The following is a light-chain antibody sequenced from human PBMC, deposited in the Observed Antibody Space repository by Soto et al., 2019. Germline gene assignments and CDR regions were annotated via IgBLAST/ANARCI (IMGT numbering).Light chain of an antibody. V-gene: IGKV3-15*01. CDR3: QQYNNLPRT. J-gene: IGKJ1*01. Sequence: DIVMTQSPATLSVSPGERATLSCRARQSVSSNLAWYQQRPGQAPRLLIYGASTRATGIPARFSGSGSGTEFTLTISSLQSEDVAVYYCQQYNNLPRTFGQGTKVEIK. CDR2: GAS. CDR1: QSVSSN.